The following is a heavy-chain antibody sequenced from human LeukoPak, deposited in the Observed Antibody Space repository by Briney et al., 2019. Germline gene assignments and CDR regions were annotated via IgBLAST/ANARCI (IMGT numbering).Heavy chain of an antibody. V-gene: IGHV3-7*01. J-gene: IGHJ5*02. Sequence: GESLRLSCAASGFTLSSYWMSWVRQAPGKGLEWVANIKEDGSDKNYVDSVKGRFTISRDNAKNSLYLQMNILTAEDTAVYYCAREGPPGTVTTGFDHWGQGTLVTVSS. CDR2: IKEDGSDK. D-gene: IGHD4-17*01. CDR1: GFTLSSYW. CDR3: AREGPPGTVTTGFDH.